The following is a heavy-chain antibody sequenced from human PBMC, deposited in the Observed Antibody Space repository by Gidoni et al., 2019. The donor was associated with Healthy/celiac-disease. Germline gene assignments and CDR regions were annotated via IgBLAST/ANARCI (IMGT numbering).Heavy chain of an antibody. CDR3: ARGYSRSWYVFDY. CDR1: GRSISRYY. J-gene: IGHJ4*02. CDR2: NYYRGST. Sequence: QVQLQESGPGLVTPSETLSLTCTVSGRSISRYYWNWLRQPPGKGLEWSRYNYYRGSTNSHPSLRGQATISVDMAKNMFSLELSAVSAADTAVYYCARGYSRSWYVFDYWGQGTLVTVSS. D-gene: IGHD6-13*01. V-gene: IGHV4-59*01.